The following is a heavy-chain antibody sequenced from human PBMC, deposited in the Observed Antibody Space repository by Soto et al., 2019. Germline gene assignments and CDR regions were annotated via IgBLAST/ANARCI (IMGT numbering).Heavy chain of an antibody. Sequence: EVQLLESGGGLVQPGGSLRLSCAASGFTFTSYAMTWVRQAPGKGLEWVSTISGSGGTTYYADSVRGRFTISRDNSKNTLYLQMNTLRAEDTALYSCARYCPTGSAYIRYGIDVWGQGTTVTVSS. V-gene: IGHV3-23*01. CDR1: GFTFTSYA. CDR3: ARYCPTGSAYIRYGIDV. J-gene: IGHJ6*02. CDR2: ISGSGGTT. D-gene: IGHD2-15*01.